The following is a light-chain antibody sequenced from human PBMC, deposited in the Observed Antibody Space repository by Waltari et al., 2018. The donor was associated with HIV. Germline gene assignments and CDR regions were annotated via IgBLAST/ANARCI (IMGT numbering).Light chain of an antibody. CDR3: QSYDSSLSGYV. CDR2: GNT. CDR1: SSNIGAGYD. V-gene: IGLV1-40*01. J-gene: IGLJ1*01. Sequence: QSVLTQPPSVSGAPGQRVTISCTGSSSNIGAGYDVHWYQQLPGTAPKLLIYGNTNRPSGVPDRFSGSKSGTSASLAITWLLVEDEADYYCQSYDSSLSGYVFGTGTKVTVL.